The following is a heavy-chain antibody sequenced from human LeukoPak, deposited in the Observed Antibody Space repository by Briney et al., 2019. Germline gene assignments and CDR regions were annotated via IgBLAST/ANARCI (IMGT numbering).Heavy chain of an antibody. J-gene: IGHJ1*01. CDR2: ISSDGSGI. Sequence: GGYLRLSCAASGFTFTSFSMNWVRQTPGKGLEWVSSISSDGSGIFYADSVKGRFTVSRDNAKKSLLLQMNSLRADDTAVYYCARELSGDGYNPLAFWGQGTMVTVSS. CDR3: ARELSGDGYNPLAF. V-gene: IGHV3-21*01. D-gene: IGHD5-24*01. CDR1: GFTFTSFS.